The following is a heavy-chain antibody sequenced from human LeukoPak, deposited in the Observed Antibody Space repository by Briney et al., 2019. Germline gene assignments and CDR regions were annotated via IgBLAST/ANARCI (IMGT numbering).Heavy chain of an antibody. J-gene: IGHJ4*02. CDR3: ARGYGDYLY. D-gene: IGHD4-17*01. CDR2: INWDGGST. V-gene: IGHV3-20*04. Sequence: PGGSLRLSCGASGFTFEDYGMAWVRQAPGKGLEWVPAINWDGGSTGYADSVKGRFTISRDNAKKSLYLQMNSLRAEDTAFYYCARGYGDYLYWGQGTLVTVSS. CDR1: GFTFEDYG.